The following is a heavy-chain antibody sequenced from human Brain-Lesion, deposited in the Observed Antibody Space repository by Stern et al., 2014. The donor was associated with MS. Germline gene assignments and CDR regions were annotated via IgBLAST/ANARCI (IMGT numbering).Heavy chain of an antibody. D-gene: IGHD3-10*01. V-gene: IGHV3-74*02. J-gene: IGHJ5*01. CDR2: VNNDGRRT. Sequence: EVQLVESGGGLVQPGGSLRLSCAASGFPFSNYWMHWVRQAPGKGLVWVSRVNNDGRRTSYADSVKGRFTMSRDNAKNTLYLQMNSLRVEDTAIYYCARGERWFDSWGQGTLVTVSS. CDR3: ARGERWFDS. CDR1: GFPFSNYW.